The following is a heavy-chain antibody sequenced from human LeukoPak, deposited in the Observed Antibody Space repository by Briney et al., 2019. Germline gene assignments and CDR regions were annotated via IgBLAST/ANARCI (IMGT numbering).Heavy chain of an antibody. CDR2: IYYSGST. Sequence: PSETLSLTCTVSGGSISSYYWSWIRQPPGKGLEWIGYIYYSGSTNYNPSLKSRVTTSVDTSKNQFSLKLSSVTAADTAVYYCARDRSPYYDILTGYTNWFDPWGQGTLVTVSS. CDR3: ARDRSPYYDILTGYTNWFDP. D-gene: IGHD3-9*01. J-gene: IGHJ5*02. CDR1: GGSISSYY. V-gene: IGHV4-59*01.